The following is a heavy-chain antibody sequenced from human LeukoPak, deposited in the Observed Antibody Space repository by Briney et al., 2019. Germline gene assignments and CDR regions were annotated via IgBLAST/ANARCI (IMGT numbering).Heavy chain of an antibody. J-gene: IGHJ4*02. CDR3: ASTGYSSSWTGAVSVYFDY. CDR1: GGTFSSYA. Sequence: GASVKVSCKASGGTFSSYAISWVRQAPGQGLEWMGGIIPIFGTANYAQKFQGRVTITADESTSTAYMELSSLRSEDTAVYYCASTGYSSSWTGAVSVYFDYWGQGTLVTVSS. CDR2: IIPIFGTA. D-gene: IGHD6-13*01. V-gene: IGHV1-69*13.